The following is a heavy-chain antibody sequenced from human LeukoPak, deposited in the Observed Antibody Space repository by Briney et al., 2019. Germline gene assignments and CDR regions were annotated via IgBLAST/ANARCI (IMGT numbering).Heavy chain of an antibody. D-gene: IGHD3-3*01. CDR3: AKVASKGTIFGVVTFDY. J-gene: IGHJ4*02. V-gene: IGHV3-23*01. CDR1: GFTFSSYA. CDR2: ISGSGGST. Sequence: GGSLRLSCAASGFTFSSYAMSWVRQAPGKGLEWVSAISGSGGSTYYADSVKGRFTISRDNSKNTLYLQMSSLRAEDTAVYYCAKVASKGTIFGVVTFDYWGQGTLVTVSS.